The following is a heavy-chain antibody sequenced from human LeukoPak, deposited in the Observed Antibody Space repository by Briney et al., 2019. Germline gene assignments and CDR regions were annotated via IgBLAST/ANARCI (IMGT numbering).Heavy chain of an antibody. CDR2: ISSNGGST. V-gene: IGHV3-64*01. CDR1: GFTFSSYA. CDR3: ARGPYSSGWFFDY. Sequence: PGGSLRLSCAASGFTFSSYAMHWVRQAPGKGLEYVSAISSNGGSTYYANSVKGRFTISRDNSKNTLYLQMGSLRAEDMAVYYCARGPYSSGWFFDYWGQGTLVTVSS. J-gene: IGHJ4*02. D-gene: IGHD6-19*01.